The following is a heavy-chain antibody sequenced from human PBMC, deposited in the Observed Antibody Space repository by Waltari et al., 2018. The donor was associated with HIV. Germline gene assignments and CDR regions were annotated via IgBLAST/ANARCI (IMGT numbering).Heavy chain of an antibody. CDR2: IYPGDSDT. CDR1: GYSFTSYW. J-gene: IGHJ3*02. CDR3: ASGGYYYDSSGYPANAFDI. V-gene: IGHV5-51*01. Sequence: EVQLVQSGAEVKKPGESLKISCKGSGYSFTSYWIGWVRQLPGQGLEWMGIIYPGDSDTRYSPSFQGQVTISADKSISTAYLQWSSLKASDTAMYYCASGGYYYDSSGYPANAFDIWGQGTMVTVSS. D-gene: IGHD3-22*01.